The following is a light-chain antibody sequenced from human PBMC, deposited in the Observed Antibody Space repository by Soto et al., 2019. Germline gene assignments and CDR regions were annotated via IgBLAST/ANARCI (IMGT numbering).Light chain of an antibody. Sequence: DIQMTQSPSSVSASVGDRVTITRWASQTISSWLAWYQQKPGKAPKLLIYKASTLKSGVPSRFSGSGSGTEFTLTISSLQPDDFATYYCQHYNSYSEAFGQGTKVDI. CDR2: KAS. CDR1: QTISSW. CDR3: QHYNSYSEA. J-gene: IGKJ1*01. V-gene: IGKV1-5*03.